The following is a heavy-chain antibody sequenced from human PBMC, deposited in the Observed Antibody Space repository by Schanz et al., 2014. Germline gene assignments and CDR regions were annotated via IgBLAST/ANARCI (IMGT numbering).Heavy chain of an antibody. CDR3: ANNWNLDY. J-gene: IGHJ4*02. V-gene: IGHV3-23*01. CDR1: GFTFSAYA. Sequence: EVHLLESGGGLVQPGGSLRLSCAASGFTFSAYAMTWVRQIPGKGLEWVSAISGSGGSTYYADSVKGRFTISRDNSKNTLDLQMNSLRAEDTAVYYCANNWNLDYWGQGTLVTVSS. D-gene: IGHD1-20*01. CDR2: ISGSGGST.